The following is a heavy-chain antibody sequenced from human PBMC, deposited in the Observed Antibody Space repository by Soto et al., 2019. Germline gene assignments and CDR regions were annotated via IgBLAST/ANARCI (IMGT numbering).Heavy chain of an antibody. V-gene: IGHV3-7*01. CDR3: ASARCSGGSCYSGFDY. CDR2: IKQDGSEK. CDR1: GFTFSSYW. D-gene: IGHD2-15*01. Sequence: GGSLRLSCAASGFTFSSYWMSWVRQAPGKGLEWVANIKQDGSEKYYVDSVKGRFTISRDNAKNSLYLQMNSLRAEDTAVYYCASARCSGGSCYSGFDYWGQGTLVTVSS. J-gene: IGHJ4*02.